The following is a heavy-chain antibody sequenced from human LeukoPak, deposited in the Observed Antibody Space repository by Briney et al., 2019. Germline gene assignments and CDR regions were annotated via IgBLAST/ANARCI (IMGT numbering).Heavy chain of an antibody. D-gene: IGHD3-10*01. V-gene: IGHV4-39*07. J-gene: IGHJ5*02. CDR2: ISYSGRT. Sequence: SETLSLTCTVSGGSISSSSYYWGWIRQPPGKGLEWIGNVYYSDSISYSGRTHYNPSLKSRVTIAEDTSKNQFSLKLDSVTPEDTAVYYCTGGGLVRGVTHWFDPWSQGTLVTVSS. CDR3: TGGGLVRGVTHWFDP. CDR1: GGSISSSSYY.